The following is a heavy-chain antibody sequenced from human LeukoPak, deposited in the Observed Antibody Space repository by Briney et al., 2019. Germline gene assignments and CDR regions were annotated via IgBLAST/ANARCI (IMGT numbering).Heavy chain of an antibody. CDR3: ARGSSGSYYTLFDY. D-gene: IGHD1-26*01. CDR2: ITSSSTYI. V-gene: IGHV3-21*01. CDR1: GFTFSSYS. J-gene: IGHJ4*02. Sequence: GGSLRLSCAASGFTFSSYSMNWVRQAPGKGLEWVSSITSSSTYIYYADSMKGRFTISRGNAKNSLYLQMDSLRAEDTAVYYCARGSSGSYYTLFDYWGQGTLVTVSS.